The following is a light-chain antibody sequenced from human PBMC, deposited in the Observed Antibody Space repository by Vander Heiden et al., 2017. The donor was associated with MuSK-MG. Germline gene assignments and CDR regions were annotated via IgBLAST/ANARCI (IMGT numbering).Light chain of an antibody. CDR2: DSS. J-gene: IGKJ1*01. V-gene: IGKV3-11*01. Sequence: EIVLTQTPATLSLSPGERATLSCRASQSVSSSLAWYQQKPGQAPRLLIYDSSNRATCIPARFSGSGSETDFTLSISSLEPEDFAVYYCQQRSKWPLWTFGQGTKVEIK. CDR1: QSVSSS. CDR3: QQRSKWPLWT.